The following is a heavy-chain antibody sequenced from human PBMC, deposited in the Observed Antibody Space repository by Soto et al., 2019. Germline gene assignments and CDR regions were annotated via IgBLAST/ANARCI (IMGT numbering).Heavy chain of an antibody. CDR1: GFTFSSYG. CDR3: ARDSDGDHDY. Sequence: QVQLVESGGGVVQPGRSLRLSCAASGFTFSSYGMHWVRQAPGKGLEWVAVIWYDGSNKYYADSVKGRFTISRDKSKNPLYLQMNSLRAEDTAVYYCARDSDGDHDYWGQGNLVTDSS. J-gene: IGHJ4*02. D-gene: IGHD4-17*01. V-gene: IGHV3-33*01. CDR2: IWYDGSNK.